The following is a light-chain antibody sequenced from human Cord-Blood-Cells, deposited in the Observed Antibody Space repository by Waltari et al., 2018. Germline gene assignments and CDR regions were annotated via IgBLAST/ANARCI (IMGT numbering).Light chain of an antibody. CDR2: EGS. Sequence: QSALTQPASVSGSPGQSITIPCPGTSRHVGSYNLVSWYQQRPGKAPKLMIYEGSKRPSGVSNRFSGSKSGNTASLTISGLQAEDEADYYCCSYAGSSTWVFGGGTKLTVL. CDR3: CSYAGSSTWV. CDR1: SRHVGSYNL. J-gene: IGLJ3*02. V-gene: IGLV2-23*01.